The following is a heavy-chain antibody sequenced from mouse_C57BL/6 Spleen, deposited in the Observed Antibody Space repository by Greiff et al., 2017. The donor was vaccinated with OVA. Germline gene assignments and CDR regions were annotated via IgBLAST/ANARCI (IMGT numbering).Heavy chain of an antibody. D-gene: IGHD2-4*01. Sequence: VQLQQSGPELVKPGASVKISCKASGYAFSSSWMNWVKQRPGKGLEWIGRIYPGDGDTNYNGKFKGKATLTADKSSSTAYMQLSSLTCEDSAVYVFANDYGRGYYFDYWGQGTTLTVSS. CDR3: ANDYGRGYYFDY. CDR2: IYPGDGDT. CDR1: GYAFSSSW. V-gene: IGHV1-82*01. J-gene: IGHJ2*01.